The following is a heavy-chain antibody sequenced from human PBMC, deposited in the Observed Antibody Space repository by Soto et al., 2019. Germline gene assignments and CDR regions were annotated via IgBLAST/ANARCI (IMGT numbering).Heavy chain of an antibody. J-gene: IGHJ4*02. Sequence: QVQLVQSGPEVKKPGASVKVSCKASGYTFGIYSITWVRQAPGQGLEWLGGINTYSGKTYYAQKVQGRVTLTTDTYTSTAYIDMRILRSDDTAVYYCARRYGDPSSSTVFDYWCQGTLVSVSS. D-gene: IGHD2-21*02. CDR2: INTYSGKT. V-gene: IGHV1-18*01. CDR1: GYTFGIYS. CDR3: ARRYGDPSSSTVFDY.